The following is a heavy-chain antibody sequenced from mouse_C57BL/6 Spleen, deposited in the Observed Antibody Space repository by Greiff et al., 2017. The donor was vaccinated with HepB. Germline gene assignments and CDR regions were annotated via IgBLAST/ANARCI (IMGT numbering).Heavy chain of an antibody. J-gene: IGHJ4*01. D-gene: IGHD1-1*01. CDR1: GYTFTDYY. CDR2: INPNNGGT. CDR3: ARDWLTTVVATKYYAMDY. V-gene: IGHV1-26*01. Sequence: EVQLQQSGPELVKPGASVKISCKASGYTFTDYYMNWVKQSHGKSLEWIGDINPNNGGTSYNQKFKGKATLTVDKSSSTAYMELRSLTSEDSAVYYCARDWLTTVVATKYYAMDYWGQGTSVTVSS.